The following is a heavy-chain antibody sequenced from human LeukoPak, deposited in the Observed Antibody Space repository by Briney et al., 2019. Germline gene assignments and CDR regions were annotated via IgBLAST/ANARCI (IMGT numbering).Heavy chain of an antibody. CDR1: GFTFSRSW. J-gene: IGHJ4*02. CDR3: ARAKLVTHQSFDY. CDR2: IKQDGSMK. Sequence: GGSLRLSCVASGFTFSRSWMTWVRQAPGKGLEWVANIKQDGSMKYYVDSVKGRFTISRDNVKNSLYLQMNSLRAEDRAVCYCARAKLVTHQSFDYWGQGTLVTVSS. V-gene: IGHV3-7*04. D-gene: IGHD3-9*01.